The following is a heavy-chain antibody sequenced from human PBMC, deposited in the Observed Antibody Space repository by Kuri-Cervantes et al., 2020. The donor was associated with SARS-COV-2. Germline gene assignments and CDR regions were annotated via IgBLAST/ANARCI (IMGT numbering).Heavy chain of an antibody. CDR2: IYYSGST. V-gene: IGHV4-34*01. CDR3: ARAYGDYPYFDY. D-gene: IGHD4-17*01. J-gene: IGHJ4*02. Sequence: ESLKISCAVYGGSFSGYYWSWIRQPPGKGLEWIGSIYYSGSTYYNPSLKSRVTISVDTSKNQFSLKLSSVTAADTAVYYCARAYGDYPYFDYWGQGTLVTVSS. CDR1: GGSFSGYY.